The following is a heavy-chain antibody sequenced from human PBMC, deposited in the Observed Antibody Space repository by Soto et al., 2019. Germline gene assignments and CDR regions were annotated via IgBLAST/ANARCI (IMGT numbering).Heavy chain of an antibody. CDR2: IIPIFGTA. V-gene: IGHV1-69*06. Sequence: QVQLVQSGAEVKKPGSSVKVSCKASGGTFSSYAISWVRQAPGQGLEWMGGIIPIFGTANYAQKFKGRVTITADKSTSTAYMELSSLRSEDTGVYCCPAIAAAGTGGGYWGQGTLVTVCS. CDR3: PAIAAAGTGGGY. D-gene: IGHD6-13*01. J-gene: IGHJ4*02. CDR1: GGTFSSYA.